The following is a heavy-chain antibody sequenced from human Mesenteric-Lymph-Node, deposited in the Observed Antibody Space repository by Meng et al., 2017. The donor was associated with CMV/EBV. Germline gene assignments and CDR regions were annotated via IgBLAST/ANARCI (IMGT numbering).Heavy chain of an antibody. CDR2: IYPGDYDT. D-gene: IGHD4-17*01. V-gene: IGHV5-51*01. J-gene: IGHJ4*02. Sequence: KGSGYSFTNYWIEWVGQMPGKGLEWMGIIYPGDYDTRYSPSFQGQVTISADKSISTTYLQWNSLKASDTAMYYCARYGVTVTTGGDYWGQGTLVTVSS. CDR3: ARYGVTVTTGGDY. CDR1: GYSFTNYW.